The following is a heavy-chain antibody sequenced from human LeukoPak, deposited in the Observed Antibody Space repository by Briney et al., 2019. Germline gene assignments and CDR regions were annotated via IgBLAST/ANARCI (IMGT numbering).Heavy chain of an antibody. CDR2: IKQDGSEK. CDR1: GFTFDDYA. J-gene: IGHJ5*02. D-gene: IGHD3-10*01. V-gene: IGHV3-7*01. CDR3: ARVGTMVRGVNFNWFDP. Sequence: GRSLRLSCAASGFTFDDYAMHWVRQAPGKGLEWVANIKQDGSEKYYVDSVKGRFTISRDNAKNSLYLQMNSLRAEDTAVYYCARVGTMVRGVNFNWFDPWGQGTLVTVSS.